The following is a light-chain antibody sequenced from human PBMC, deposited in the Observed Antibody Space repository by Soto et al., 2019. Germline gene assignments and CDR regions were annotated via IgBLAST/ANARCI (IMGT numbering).Light chain of an antibody. CDR3: VAWDDSLYAAV. CDR1: KSNIGSNT. J-gene: IGLJ7*01. V-gene: IGLV1-44*01. CDR2: NND. Sequence: QSVLTQPPSASGTPGQRVTISCSGSKSNIGSNTVNWYQQLPGTAPKLLIYNNDQRPSGVPDRFSGSKSGTSASLAISGLQSEDEADYYCVAWDDSLYAAVFGGGTQLTVL.